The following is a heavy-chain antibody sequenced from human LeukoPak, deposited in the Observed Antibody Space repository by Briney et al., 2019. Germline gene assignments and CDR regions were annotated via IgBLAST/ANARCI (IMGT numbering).Heavy chain of an antibody. D-gene: IGHD2-2*01. CDR2: INYSGST. Sequence: PSETLSLTCAVYGGSFSGYYGSWIRQPPGKGLEWIGEINYSGSTNYNPSLKSRVTISVDTSKNQFSLKLSSVTAADTAVYYCASQIVVVPAAMGGWFDPWGQGTLVTVSS. CDR3: ASQIVVVPAAMGGWFDP. CDR1: GGSFSGYY. V-gene: IGHV4-34*01. J-gene: IGHJ5*02.